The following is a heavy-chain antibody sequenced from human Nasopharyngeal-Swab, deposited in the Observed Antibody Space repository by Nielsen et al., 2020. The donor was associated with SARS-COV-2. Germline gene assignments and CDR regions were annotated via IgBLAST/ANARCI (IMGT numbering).Heavy chain of an antibody. CDR3: ARDSGSLNYYYMDV. J-gene: IGHJ6*03. CDR1: GFTVLITY. Sequence: GGSLRLSCAASGFTVLITYIIWVRQAPGKGLEWVSVIYSGGSTYYADSVKGRFTISRDNSKNTLYLQMNSLRAEDTAVYYCARDSGSLNYYYMDVWGKGATVTVSS. CDR2: IYSGGST. V-gene: IGHV3-53*01. D-gene: IGHD1-26*01.